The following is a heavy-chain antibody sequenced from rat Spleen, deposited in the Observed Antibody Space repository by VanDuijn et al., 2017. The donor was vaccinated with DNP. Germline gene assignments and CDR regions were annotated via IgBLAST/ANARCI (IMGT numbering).Heavy chain of an antibody. V-gene: IGHV3-1*01. J-gene: IGHJ3*01. CDR2: ISYSGGT. CDR1: GYSITSNY. Sequence: EVQLQESGSGLVKPSQSLSLTCSVTGYSITSNYWGWIRKFPGNKLEYIGHISYSGGTNYNPSLKSRISITRDTSKNQFLLQLNSVTTEDTATYYCASGGAGIWFAYWGQGTLVTVSS. CDR3: ASGGAGIWFAY. D-gene: IGHD4-2*01.